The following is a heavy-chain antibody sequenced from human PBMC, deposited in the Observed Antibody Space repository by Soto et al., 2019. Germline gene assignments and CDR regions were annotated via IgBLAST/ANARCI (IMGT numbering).Heavy chain of an antibody. CDR3: ARDHSGSSGAFDI. V-gene: IGHV1-69*01. CDR2: IIPMFGTA. CDR1: GGTFRSYA. J-gene: IGHJ3*02. Sequence: QVQLVQSGAEVKKPGSSVKVSCKASGGTFRSYAISWVRQAPGQGLEWMGGIIPMFGTAYYAEKFQGRATIIADESTSTFYMELSSLRSEDTAIYYCARDHSGSSGAFDIWGQGTMVTVSS. D-gene: IGHD1-26*01.